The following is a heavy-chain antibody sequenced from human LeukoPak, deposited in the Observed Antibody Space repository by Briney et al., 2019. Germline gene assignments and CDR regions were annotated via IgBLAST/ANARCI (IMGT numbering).Heavy chain of an antibody. CDR3: ARAPKSGSGSLEGSWFDP. D-gene: IGHD3-10*01. Sequence: ASVKVSCKASGYTLTSYYMHWVRQAPGQGLEWMGIINPSGGSTSYAQKFQGRVTMTRDTSTSTVYMELSSLRSEDTAVYYCARAPKSGSGSLEGSWFDPWGQGTLVTVSS. CDR1: GYTLTSYY. V-gene: IGHV1-46*01. J-gene: IGHJ5*02. CDR2: INPSGGST.